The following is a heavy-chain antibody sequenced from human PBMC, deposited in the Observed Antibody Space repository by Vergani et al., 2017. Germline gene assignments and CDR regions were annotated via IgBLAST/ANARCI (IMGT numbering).Heavy chain of an antibody. D-gene: IGHD6-19*01. V-gene: IGHV4-39*07. Sequence: QLQLQESGPGLVKPSETLSLTCTVSGGSISSSSYYWGWIRQPPGKGLEWIGSIYYSGSTYYNPSLKSRVTISVDTSKNQFSLKLSSVTAADTAVYYCARVPLWSGSSSGWYDSGYYYYYGMDVWGQGTTVTVSS. CDR1: GGSISSSSYY. J-gene: IGHJ6*02. CDR2: IYYSGST. CDR3: ARVPLWSGSSSGWYDSGYYYYYGMDV.